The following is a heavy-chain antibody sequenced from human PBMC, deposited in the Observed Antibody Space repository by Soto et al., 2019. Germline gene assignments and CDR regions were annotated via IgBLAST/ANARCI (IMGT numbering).Heavy chain of an antibody. D-gene: IGHD6-13*01. V-gene: IGHV6-1*01. CDR3: ASSGTGYSSSWSDYYYGMDV. CDR1: GDSVSSNSAA. Sequence: SQTLSLTCAISGDSVSSNSAAWNWIRQSPSRGLEWLGRTYYRSKWYNDYAVSVKARITINPDTSKNQFSLQLNSVTPADTAVYYCASSGTGYSSSWSDYYYGMDVWGQGTTVTVSS. J-gene: IGHJ6*02. CDR2: TYYRSKWYN.